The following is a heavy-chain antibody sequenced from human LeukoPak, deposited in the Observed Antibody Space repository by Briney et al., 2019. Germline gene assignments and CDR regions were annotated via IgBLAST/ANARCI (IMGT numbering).Heavy chain of an antibody. D-gene: IGHD2-2*01. V-gene: IGHV3-23*01. CDR2: ISGSGGST. Sequence: GGSLRLSCAASGFTFSSYAMSWVRQAPGKGLEWVSAISGSGGSTYYADSVKGRFTISRDNSKNTLYLQMNSLRAEDTAVYYCAKDLLRYCSSTSCYLDYWGQGTLVTVSS. CDR3: AKDLLRYCSSTSCYLDY. CDR1: GFTFSSYA. J-gene: IGHJ4*02.